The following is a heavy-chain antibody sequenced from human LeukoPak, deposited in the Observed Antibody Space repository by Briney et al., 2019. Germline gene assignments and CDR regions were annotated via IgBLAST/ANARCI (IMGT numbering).Heavy chain of an antibody. V-gene: IGHV3-23*01. CDR3: ATLPIVGARGVDY. J-gene: IGHJ4*02. D-gene: IGHD1-26*01. CDR2: ISGSGGST. Sequence: PGGSLRLSCAASGFTFSSYSMNWVRQAPGKGLEWVSAISGSGGSTYYADSVKGRFTISRDNSKNTLYLQMNSLRAEDTAVYYCATLPIVGARGVDYWGQGTLVTVSS. CDR1: GFTFSSYS.